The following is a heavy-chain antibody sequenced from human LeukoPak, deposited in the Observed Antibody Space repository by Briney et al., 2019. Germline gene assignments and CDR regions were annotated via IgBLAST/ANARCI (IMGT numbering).Heavy chain of an antibody. V-gene: IGHV4-34*01. CDR1: GGSFSGYY. J-gene: IGHJ4*02. D-gene: IGHD5-18*01. CDR2: INHSGGT. CDR3: ARDQGYSYGYLFEY. Sequence: SETLSLTCAVYGGSFSGYYWSWIRQPPGKGLEWIGEINHSGGTNYNPSLKSRVTISVDTSKNQFSLKLSSVTAADTAVYYCARDQGYSYGYLFEYWGQGTLVTVSS.